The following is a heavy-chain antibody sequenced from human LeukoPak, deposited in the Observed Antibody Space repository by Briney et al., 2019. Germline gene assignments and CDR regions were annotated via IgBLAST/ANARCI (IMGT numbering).Heavy chain of an antibody. J-gene: IGHJ4*02. V-gene: IGHV1-46*01. CDR1: VYTFTSYY. Sequence: PSVKLSCNASVYTFTSYYMHWVRQAPAPGHEWMGIINTSGGSTSYAQKFQGRVTMTRDTSTSTVYMELSSLRSEDTAVYYCARVEWELLGYYFDYWGQGTLVTVSS. CDR3: ARVEWELLGYYFDY. CDR2: INTSGGST. D-gene: IGHD1-26*01.